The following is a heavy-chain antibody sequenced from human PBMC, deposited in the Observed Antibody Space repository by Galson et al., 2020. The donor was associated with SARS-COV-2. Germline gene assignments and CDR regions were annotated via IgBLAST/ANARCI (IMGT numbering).Heavy chain of an antibody. CDR2: IYPGDSDT. CDR1: GYSFTSYW. V-gene: IGHV5-51*01. J-gene: IGHJ3*02. CDR3: ARGGDIVGAKGDAFDI. D-gene: IGHD1-26*01. Sequence: GESLKISCKGSGYSFTSYWIGWVRQMPGKGLEWMGIIYPGDSDTRYSPSFQGQVTISADKSISTAYLQWSSLKASDTAMYYCARGGDIVGAKGDAFDIWGQGTMVTVSS.